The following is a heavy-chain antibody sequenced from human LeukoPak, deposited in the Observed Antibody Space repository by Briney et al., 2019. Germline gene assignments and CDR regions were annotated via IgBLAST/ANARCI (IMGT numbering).Heavy chain of an antibody. V-gene: IGHV3-49*04. D-gene: IGHD3-16*01. J-gene: IGHJ6*02. CDR1: GFTFSSYA. Sequence: GGSLRLSCAASGFTFSSYAMSWVRQAPGKGLEWVASIRSKPYGGTREYAASVRGGFTISRDDSKSIAYLQMNSLKTEDTAVYYCSREYPVWGSSYYYGMDVWGQGTTVTVSS. CDR3: SREYPVWGSSYYYGMDV. CDR2: IRSKPYGGTR.